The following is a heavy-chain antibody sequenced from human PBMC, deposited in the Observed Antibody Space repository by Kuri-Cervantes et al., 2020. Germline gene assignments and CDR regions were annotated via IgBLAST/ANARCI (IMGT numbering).Heavy chain of an antibody. CDR3: ARECPSADAFDI. J-gene: IGHJ3*02. D-gene: IGHD3-3*01. CDR2: TIPIFGTA. V-gene: IGHV1-69*13. Sequence: SVKVSCKASGGTFSSYAISWVRQAPGQGLEWMGGTIPIFGTANYAQKFQGRVTITADESTSTAYMELSSLRSEDTAVYYCARECPSADAFDIWGQGTMVTVSS. CDR1: GGTFSSYA.